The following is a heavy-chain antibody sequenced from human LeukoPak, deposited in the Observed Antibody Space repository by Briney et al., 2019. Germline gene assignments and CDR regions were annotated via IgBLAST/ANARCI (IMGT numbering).Heavy chain of an antibody. J-gene: IGHJ4*02. CDR3: AKGGGGLFGY. V-gene: IGHV3-23*01. D-gene: IGHD3-10*01. Sequence: PGGSLRLSCAASGFTLSSYAMSWVRQAPGKGLEWVSGISGSGRSTYYADSVKGRFTISRDNSKNTLYLQMNSLRVEDTAVYYCAKGGGGLFGYWGQGTLVTVSS. CDR2: ISGSGRST. CDR1: GFTLSSYA.